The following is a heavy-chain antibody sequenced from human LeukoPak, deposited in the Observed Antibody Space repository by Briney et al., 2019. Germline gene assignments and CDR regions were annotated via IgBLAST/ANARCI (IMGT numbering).Heavy chain of an antibody. V-gene: IGHV3-7*03. CDR1: GFTFRDPW. D-gene: IGHD4-23*01. Sequence: GGSLRLSCAASGFTFRDPWMTWVRQAPGKGLEWLANIRDDGKEKFYADSVKGRFTISKDNRRNTLYLQMNNLRPEDTAVYYCAREGGGNSVNAFDIWGQGTMVTVSS. CDR2: IRDDGKEK. CDR3: AREGGGNSVNAFDI. J-gene: IGHJ3*02.